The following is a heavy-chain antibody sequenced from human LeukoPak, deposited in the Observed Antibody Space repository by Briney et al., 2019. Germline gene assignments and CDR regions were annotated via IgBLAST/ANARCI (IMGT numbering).Heavy chain of an antibody. CDR3: AREGLAGLDAFDI. Sequence: ASLKVSCKTSGYTFTHYVISWVRQAPGQGLEWMGRISPYNGNTKYAQKLQGRVTMTTDTSTSTAYMELRSLRSDDTAVYYCAREGLAGLDAFDIWGQGTMVTVSS. V-gene: IGHV1-18*01. D-gene: IGHD6-19*01. CDR2: ISPYNGNT. J-gene: IGHJ3*02. CDR1: GYTFTHYV.